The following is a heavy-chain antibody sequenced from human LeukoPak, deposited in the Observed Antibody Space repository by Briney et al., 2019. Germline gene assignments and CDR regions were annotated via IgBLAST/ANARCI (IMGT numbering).Heavy chain of an antibody. CDR1: GYTFTSYY. Sequence: GASVKVSCKASGYTFTSYYMHWVRQAPGQGLEWMGIINPSGGSTSYAQKFRGRVTMTRDTSTSTVYMELSSLRSEDTAVYYCARDSEHSYYYYGMDVWGQGTTVTVSS. CDR2: INPSGGST. CDR3: ARDSEHSYYYYGMDV. J-gene: IGHJ6*02. V-gene: IGHV1-46*01. D-gene: IGHD1/OR15-1a*01.